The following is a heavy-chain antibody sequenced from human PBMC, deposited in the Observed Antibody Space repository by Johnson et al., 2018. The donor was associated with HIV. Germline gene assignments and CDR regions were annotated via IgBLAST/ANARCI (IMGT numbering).Heavy chain of an antibody. CDR2: INSDGSST. V-gene: IGHV3-74*01. D-gene: IGHD6-13*01. Sequence: VQLVESGGGLVQPGGSLTLSCAASGITISRNWMHWVRQAPGKGPVWVSRINSDGSSTNYADSVKGRFTISRDNSKNTLYLQMNSLRVEDTAVYYCARDGESHQLPLGDAFDFWGQGTMVTVSS. J-gene: IGHJ3*01. CDR1: GITISRNW. CDR3: ARDGESHQLPLGDAFDF.